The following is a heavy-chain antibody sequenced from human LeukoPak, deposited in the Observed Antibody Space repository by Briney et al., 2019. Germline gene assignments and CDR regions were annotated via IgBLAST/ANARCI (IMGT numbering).Heavy chain of an antibody. CDR1: GFTFSDYY. CDR2: ISSSGSTI. Sequence: GGSLRLSCAASGFTFSDYYMSWIRQAPGKGLEWVSYISSSGSTIYYADSVKGRFTISRDSAKNSLYLQMNSLRAEDTAVYYCARVRSTVTKPFDYWGQGTLVTVSS. CDR3: ARVRSTVTKPFDY. V-gene: IGHV3-11*01. D-gene: IGHD4-17*01. J-gene: IGHJ4*02.